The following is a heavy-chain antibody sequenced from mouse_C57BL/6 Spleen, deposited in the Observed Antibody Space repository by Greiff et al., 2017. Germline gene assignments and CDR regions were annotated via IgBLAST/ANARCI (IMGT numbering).Heavy chain of an antibody. V-gene: IGHV2-2*01. CDR3: ARKRDWYFDV. CDR2: IWSGGST. Sequence: VKLKESGPGLVQPSQSLSITCTVSGFSLTSYGVHWVRQSPGKGREWLGVIWSGGSTDSNAAFISRLSISKDNSKSQVFFKMNSLQADDTAIYYCARKRDWYFDVWGTGTTVTVSS. J-gene: IGHJ1*03. CDR1: GFSLTSYG.